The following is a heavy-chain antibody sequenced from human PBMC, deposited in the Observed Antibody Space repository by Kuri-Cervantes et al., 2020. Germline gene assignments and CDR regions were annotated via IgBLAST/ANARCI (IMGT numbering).Heavy chain of an antibody. D-gene: IGHD3-22*01. CDR1: GDMFTDYT. CDR3: ARDLFTTKLYYYGMDV. Sequence: ASVKVSCKASGDMFTDYTMHWIRQAPGQGLEWMGWISAYNGNTNYAQKLQGRVTMTTDTSTSTAYMELRSLRSDDTAVYYCARDLFTTKLYYYGMDVWGQGTTVTVSS. J-gene: IGHJ6*02. V-gene: IGHV1-18*04. CDR2: ISAYNGNT.